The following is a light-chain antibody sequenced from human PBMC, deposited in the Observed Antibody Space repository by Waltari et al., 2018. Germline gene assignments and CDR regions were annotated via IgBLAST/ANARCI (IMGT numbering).Light chain of an antibody. CDR2: KVS. Sequence: DIQMTQSPSTLSASVGDRVTITCRASQSISNLLAWYQQKPGKAPKYLISKVSNLESGVPSRFSGSGSGTEFTLTISSLQPDDFASYYCQQYNGRFGQGTKVEMK. V-gene: IGKV1-5*03. CDR3: QQYNGR. J-gene: IGKJ1*01. CDR1: QSISNL.